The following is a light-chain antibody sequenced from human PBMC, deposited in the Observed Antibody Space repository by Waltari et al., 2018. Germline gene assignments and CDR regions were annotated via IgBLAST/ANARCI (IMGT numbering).Light chain of an antibody. V-gene: IGLV1-47*01. J-gene: IGLJ3*02. CDR3: ASWDDNLSGWV. Sequence: QSVLTQPPSASGTPGQRVPTSCSGSSSNIGRSSVSWYQQLPGTAPKLLIYRNNQRPSGVPDRFSGSKSGTSASLAISGLRSEDEADYYCASWDDNLSGWVFGGGTKLTVL. CDR1: SSNIGRSS. CDR2: RNN.